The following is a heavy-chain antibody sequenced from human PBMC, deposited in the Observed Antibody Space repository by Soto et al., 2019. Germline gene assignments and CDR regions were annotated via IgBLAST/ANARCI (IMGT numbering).Heavy chain of an antibody. CDR1: GGSISSSNW. CDR3: ERVSIAVAARGAFDI. CDR2: IHHSGST. Sequence: QVQLQESGPGLVKPSGTLSLTCAVSGGSISSSNWCSWVRQPPGKGLEWIGEIHHSGSTNYNPSRKSRVTISVDKSKNQFSLKLRSVTAADTAVYYCERVSIAVAARGAFDIWGQGTMVTVSS. V-gene: IGHV4-4*02. J-gene: IGHJ3*02. D-gene: IGHD6-19*01.